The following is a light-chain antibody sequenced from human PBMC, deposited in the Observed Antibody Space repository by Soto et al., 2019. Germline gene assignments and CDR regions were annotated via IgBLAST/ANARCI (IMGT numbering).Light chain of an antibody. J-gene: IGKJ4*01. CDR1: QGIRRW. Sequence: IQMTQSPSSVSASVGDRVTITCRASQGIRRWLDWYQQKPGKAPKLLIYAASNLQSGVPSRFSGSGSGTDFTLTISNLQPEDFATYYCQQADSFPLTFGGGTNVEI. CDR3: QQADSFPLT. V-gene: IGKV1-12*01. CDR2: AAS.